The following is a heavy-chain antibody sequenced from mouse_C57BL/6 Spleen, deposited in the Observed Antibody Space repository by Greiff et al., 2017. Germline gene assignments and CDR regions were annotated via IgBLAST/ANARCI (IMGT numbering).Heavy chain of an antibody. CDR2: INPYNGGT. D-gene: IGHD1-1*01. CDR1: GYTFTDYY. Sequence: EVQLQQSGPVLVKPGASVKMSCKASGYTFTDYYMNWVKQSHGKSLEWIGDINPYNGGTSYNQKFKGKATLTVDKSSSTAYIELNSLTSEDSADCYCARNDLVLRSWGQGTSVTVSS. J-gene: IGHJ4*01. CDR3: ARNDLVLRS. V-gene: IGHV1-19*01.